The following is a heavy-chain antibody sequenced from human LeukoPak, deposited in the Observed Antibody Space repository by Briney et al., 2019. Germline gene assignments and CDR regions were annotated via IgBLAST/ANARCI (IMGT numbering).Heavy chain of an antibody. V-gene: IGHV4-34*01. CDR3: ARRRLWPTKQTNYFDY. CDR1: GGSFSGYY. Sequence: PSETLSLTCAVYGGSFSGYYWSWIRQPPGKGLEWIGEINHSGSTNYNPSLKSRVTISVDTSENQFSLKLSSVTAADTAVYYCARRRLWPTKQTNYFDYWGQGTLVTVSS. CDR2: INHSGST. D-gene: IGHD1-1*01. J-gene: IGHJ4*02.